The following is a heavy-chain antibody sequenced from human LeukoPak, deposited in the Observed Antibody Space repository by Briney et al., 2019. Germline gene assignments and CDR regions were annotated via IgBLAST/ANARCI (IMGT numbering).Heavy chain of an antibody. Sequence: PGGSLRLSCAASGFTFSSYAMSWVRQAPGKGLEWVSAISGSGGSTYYADSVKGRFTISRDNSKNTLYLQMNSLRAEDTAVYYCAKPVITLIAAAGTRWFDPWGQGTLVTASS. J-gene: IGHJ5*02. CDR2: ISGSGGST. CDR3: AKPVITLIAAAGTRWFDP. V-gene: IGHV3-23*01. CDR1: GFTFSSYA. D-gene: IGHD6-13*01.